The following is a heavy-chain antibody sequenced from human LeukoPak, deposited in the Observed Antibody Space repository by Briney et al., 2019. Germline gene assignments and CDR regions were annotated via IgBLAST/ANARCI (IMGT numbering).Heavy chain of an antibody. CDR2: IYPGDSDT. V-gene: IGHV5-51*01. CDR3: ARHPLGYCSSTSCYKVGFDY. CDR1: GSSFTSYW. J-gene: IGHJ4*02. D-gene: IGHD2-2*02. Sequence: GASLKISCKGSGSSFTSYWIGWVRQMPGKGLEWMGIIYPGDSDTRYSPSFQGQVTISADKSISTAYLQWSSLKASDTAMYYCARHPLGYCSSTSCYKVGFDYWGQGTLVTVSS.